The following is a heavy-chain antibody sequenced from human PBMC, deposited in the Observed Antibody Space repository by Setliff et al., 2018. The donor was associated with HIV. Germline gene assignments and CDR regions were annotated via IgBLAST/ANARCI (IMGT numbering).Heavy chain of an antibody. CDR3: AREATPRHSSGWVYFDY. D-gene: IGHD6-19*01. J-gene: IGHJ4*02. V-gene: IGHV3-20*04. CDR1: GFTFEDYG. Sequence: GGSLRLSCAVSGFTFEDYGMSWVRQAPGKGLEWVSGINWNGGSTGYVDSVKGRFTMSRDNAKDSVYLQMNTLRVEDTAVYYCAREATPRHSSGWVYFDYWGQGMMVTVSS. CDR2: INWNGGST.